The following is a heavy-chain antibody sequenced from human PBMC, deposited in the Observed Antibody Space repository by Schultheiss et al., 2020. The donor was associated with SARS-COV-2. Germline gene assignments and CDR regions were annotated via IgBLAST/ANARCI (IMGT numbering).Heavy chain of an antibody. CDR1: GGTFSSYA. CDR3: ARDRPYFGHNSGLHGMDV. Sequence: SVKVSCKASGGTFSSYAISWVRQAPGQGLEWMGGIIPIFGTANYAQKFQGRVTITADESTSTAYMELSSLRSEDTAVYYCARDRPYFGHNSGLHGMDVWGQGTTVTVSS. D-gene: IGHD1-1*01. CDR2: IIPIFGTA. J-gene: IGHJ6*02. V-gene: IGHV1-69*13.